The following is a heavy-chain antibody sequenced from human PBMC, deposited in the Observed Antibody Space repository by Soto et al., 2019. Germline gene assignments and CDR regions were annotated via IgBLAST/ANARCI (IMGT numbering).Heavy chain of an antibody. CDR1: GYPVTAYY. D-gene: IGHD3-3*01. CDR2: INPATGAA. J-gene: IGHJ3*02. Sequence: QLHLVQSGAVVKKPGASVTVSCSASGYPVTAYYMHWVRQAPGRGLEWMGGINPATGAAKYTQTFEGRVTMTRDTSTSTVFMELSGLKSEDTAGFYCARGGGVGVAGSAAFDMWGQGTLVTVSS. CDR3: ARGGGVGVAGSAAFDM. V-gene: IGHV1-2*02.